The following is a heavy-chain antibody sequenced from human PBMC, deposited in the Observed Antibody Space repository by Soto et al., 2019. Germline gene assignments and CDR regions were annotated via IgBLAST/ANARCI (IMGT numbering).Heavy chain of an antibody. D-gene: IGHD3-22*01. CDR1: GGTFSSYA. J-gene: IGHJ6*02. CDR3: SSRIVKATTSGAYYDSRGYRGNYYYYGMDV. V-gene: IGHV1-69*01. Sequence: QVQLVQSGAEVKKPGSSVKVSCKASGGTFSSYAISWVRQAPGQGLEWMGGIIPIFGTANYAQKVQGRVTITSDESTSTSYSELSSRRSEYTDVYYGSSRIVKATTSGAYYDSRGYRGNYYYYGMDVWGQGTTVTVSS. CDR2: IIPIFGTA.